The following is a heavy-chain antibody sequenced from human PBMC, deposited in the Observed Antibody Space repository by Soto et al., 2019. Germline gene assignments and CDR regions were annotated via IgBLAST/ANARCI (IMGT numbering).Heavy chain of an antibody. D-gene: IGHD1-1*01. Sequence: QVQLQESGPGLVKPSETLSLTCTVSGGSISSYYWSWIRQPPGKGLEWIGYIYYSGSTNYNPSLTSRVHISVDTSKKQFSLKLSSVTAADTAVYYCARQWGTDALEFWGQGTMVTVSS. CDR3: ARQWGTDALEF. CDR1: GGSISSYY. CDR2: IYYSGST. V-gene: IGHV4-59*08. J-gene: IGHJ3*01.